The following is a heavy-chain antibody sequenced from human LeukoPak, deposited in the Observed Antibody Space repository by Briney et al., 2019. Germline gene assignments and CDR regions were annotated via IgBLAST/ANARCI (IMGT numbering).Heavy chain of an antibody. Sequence: GGSLRLSCAASGFTFSSYAMSWVRQAPGKGLKWVSTISGSGGSTYYADSVKGRFTISRDNSKNTLYLQMNSLRAEDTAVYSCAKCRGSSSWYAFDDWGQGALVTVSS. J-gene: IGHJ4*02. CDR3: AKCRGSSSWYAFDD. D-gene: IGHD6-13*01. V-gene: IGHV3-23*01. CDR2: ISGSGGST. CDR1: GFTFSSYA.